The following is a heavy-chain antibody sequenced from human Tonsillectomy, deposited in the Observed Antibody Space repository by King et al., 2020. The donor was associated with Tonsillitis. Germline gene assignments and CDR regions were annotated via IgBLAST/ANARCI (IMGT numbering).Heavy chain of an antibody. CDR2: IKSKIDGGTT. J-gene: IGHJ6*02. Sequence: EVQLVESGGGLVKPGGSLRLSCAASGLTFSNAWMSWVRQAPGKGLEWVGRIKSKIDGGTTDYAALVKGRFTISREDSKNMLYLQMKSLTTEDTAVYYCIVDTEYYYSNGFELWGQGTTVTVSS. CDR1: GLTFSNAW. V-gene: IGHV3-15*01. D-gene: IGHD1-14*01. CDR3: IVDTEYYYSNGFEL.